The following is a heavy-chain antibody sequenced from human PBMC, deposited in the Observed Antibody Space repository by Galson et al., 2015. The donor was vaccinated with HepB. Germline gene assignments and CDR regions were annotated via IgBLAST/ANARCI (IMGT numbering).Heavy chain of an antibody. D-gene: IGHD3-10*01. CDR1: GFTFSSYG. Sequence: SLRLSCAASGFTFSSYGMHWVRQAPGKGLEWVAVIWYDGGNKYYADSVKGRFTISRDNSKNTLYLQMNSLRAEDTAVYYCARDQVVRGVSPFDYWGQGTLVTVSS. J-gene: IGHJ4*02. CDR2: IWYDGGNK. V-gene: IGHV3-33*01. CDR3: ARDQVVRGVSPFDY.